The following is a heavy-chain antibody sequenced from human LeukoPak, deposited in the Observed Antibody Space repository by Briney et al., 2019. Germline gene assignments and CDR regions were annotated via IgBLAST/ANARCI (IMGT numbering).Heavy chain of an antibody. V-gene: IGHV3-7*03. Sequence: GGSLILSCSASGFTFTNHWMSWVRQAPGKGQERVANINQAGSQIYYVDSVKGRFTISRDNAKNSLHLQTNSLSAEDTALYYCARVPTAGRGFDCWGQGTLVTVSS. CDR2: INQAGSQI. J-gene: IGHJ4*02. D-gene: IGHD6-13*01. CDR3: ARVPTAGRGFDC. CDR1: GFTFTNHW.